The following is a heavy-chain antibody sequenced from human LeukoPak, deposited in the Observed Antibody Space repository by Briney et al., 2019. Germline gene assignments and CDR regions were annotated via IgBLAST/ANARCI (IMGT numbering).Heavy chain of an antibody. Sequence: PGRSLRLSCAASGFTFDDYAMHWVRHAPGKGLEWVSGIGWNSGGIVYADSVKGRFTISRDNAKNSLYLQMNSLGAEDTALYYCVKVTAAGFVDHWGQGTLVTVPS. CDR3: VKVTAAGFVDH. J-gene: IGHJ4*02. CDR1: GFTFDDYA. CDR2: IGWNSGGI. V-gene: IGHV3-9*01. D-gene: IGHD6-13*01.